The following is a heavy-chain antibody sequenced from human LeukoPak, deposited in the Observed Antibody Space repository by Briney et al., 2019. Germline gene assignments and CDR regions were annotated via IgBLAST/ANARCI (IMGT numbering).Heavy chain of an antibody. V-gene: IGHV3-23*01. CDR3: AKVVEAAGIGY. Sequence: GGSLRLSCAASGFTFSSYAMTWGRQAPGKGLEWVASISGTGSGIYYADSVKGRFTISRDNSKNTLYLQMNSLRAEDTAVYYCAKVVEAAGIGYWGQGTLVTVSS. D-gene: IGHD6-13*01. CDR1: GFTFSSYA. J-gene: IGHJ4*02. CDR2: ISGTGSGI.